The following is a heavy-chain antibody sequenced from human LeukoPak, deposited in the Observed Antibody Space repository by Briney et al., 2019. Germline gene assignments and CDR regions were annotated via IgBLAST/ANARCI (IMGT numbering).Heavy chain of an antibody. D-gene: IGHD4-17*01. J-gene: IGHJ6*02. CDR1: GYTFTSYG. Sequence: ASVKVSCKASGYTFTSYGISWVRQAPGQGLEWMGWISAYNGNTNYAQKFQGRVTMTRDTSISTAYMELSRLRSDDTAVYYCARGPTGALYGMDVWGQGTTVTVSS. V-gene: IGHV1-18*01. CDR3: ARGPTGALYGMDV. CDR2: ISAYNGNT.